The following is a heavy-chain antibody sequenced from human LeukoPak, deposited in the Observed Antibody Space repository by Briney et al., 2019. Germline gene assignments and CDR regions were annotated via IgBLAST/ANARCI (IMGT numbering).Heavy chain of an antibody. Sequence: SETLSLTCTVSTASISSYYWSWIRQPAGKGLEWIGRIYTSGSTNYNPSLKSRVTMSVDTSKNQFSLKLSSVTAADTSVYYYATASYYDRSGYSQPYYFDYWGQGTLVTVSS. CDR3: ATASYYDRSGYSQPYYFDY. V-gene: IGHV4-4*07. J-gene: IGHJ4*02. CDR2: IYTSGST. D-gene: IGHD3-22*01. CDR1: TASISSYY.